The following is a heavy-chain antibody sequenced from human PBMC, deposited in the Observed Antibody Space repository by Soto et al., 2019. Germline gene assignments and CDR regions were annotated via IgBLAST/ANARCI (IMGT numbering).Heavy chain of an antibody. CDR2: IIPIFGTA. V-gene: IGHV1-69*13. D-gene: IGHD2-15*01. CDR1: GGTFSSYA. CDR3: ARDLFRYCSGGSCYGGMDV. J-gene: IGHJ6*02. Sequence: EASVKVSCKASGGTFSSYAISWVRQAPGQGLEWMGGIIPIFGTANYAQKFQGRVTITADESTSTAYMELSSLRSEDTAVYYCARDLFRYCSGGSCYGGMDVWGQGTTVTVSS.